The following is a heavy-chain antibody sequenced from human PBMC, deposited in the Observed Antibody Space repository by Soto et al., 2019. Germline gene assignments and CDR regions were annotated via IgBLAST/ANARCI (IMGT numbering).Heavy chain of an antibody. CDR1: GGTFSSYA. CDR3: ARSITGTVSYDYGMDV. J-gene: IGHJ6*02. Sequence: QVQLVQSGAEVKKPGSSVKVSCKASGGTFSSYAISWVRQAPGQGLELMGGIIPIFGTANYAQKFQGRVTITADESTSTADMELSSLRSEDTAVYYCARSITGTVSYDYGMDVWGQGTTVTVSS. CDR2: IIPIFGTA. D-gene: IGHD1-20*01. V-gene: IGHV1-69*12.